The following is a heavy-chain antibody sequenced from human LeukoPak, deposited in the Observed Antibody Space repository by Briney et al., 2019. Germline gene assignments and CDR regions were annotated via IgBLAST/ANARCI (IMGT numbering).Heavy chain of an antibody. CDR1: GGSISSYY. V-gene: IGHV4-59*01. CDR3: ARDDGGSSDY. J-gene: IGHJ4*02. CDR2: IYYSGST. Sequence: SETPSLTCTVSGGSISSYYWSWIRQPPGKGLEWIGYIYYSGSTNYNPSLKSRVTISVDTSKNQFSLKLSSVTAADTAVYYCARDDGGSSDYWGQGTLVTVSS. D-gene: IGHD1-26*01.